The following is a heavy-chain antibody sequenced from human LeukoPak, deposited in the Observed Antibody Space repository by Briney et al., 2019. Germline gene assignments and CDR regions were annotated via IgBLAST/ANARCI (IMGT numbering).Heavy chain of an antibody. CDR2: ISSSSSYI. V-gene: IGHV3-21*01. Sequence: KSGGSLRLSCAASGFTFSSYSMNWVRQAPGKGLEWVSSISSSSSYIYYADSVKGRFTISRDNAKNSLYLQMNSLRAEDTAVYYCASEAMVRGALDYWGQGTLVTVSS. D-gene: IGHD3-10*01. CDR3: ASEAMVRGALDY. J-gene: IGHJ4*02. CDR1: GFTFSSYS.